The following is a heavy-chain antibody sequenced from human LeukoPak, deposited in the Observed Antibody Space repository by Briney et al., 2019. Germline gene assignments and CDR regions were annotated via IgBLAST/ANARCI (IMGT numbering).Heavy chain of an antibody. D-gene: IGHD2-2*01. Sequence: SETLSLTCAVYGGSFQSFYWTWVRQFPGMGLEWIGEIDHIGRTKYNPSLKSRLNISIDRSKNQFSLRLASVTAADTAVYFCARPVDCSSTICTGPMDVWGRGTTVTVSS. V-gene: IGHV4-34*01. J-gene: IGHJ6*03. CDR2: IDHIGRT. CDR3: ARPVDCSSTICTGPMDV. CDR1: GGSFQSFY.